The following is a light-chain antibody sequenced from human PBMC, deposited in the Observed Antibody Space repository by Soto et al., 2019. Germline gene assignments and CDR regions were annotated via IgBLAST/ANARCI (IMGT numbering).Light chain of an antibody. CDR3: ASWDDNLRAWV. J-gene: IGLJ3*02. Sequence: QSVLTQPPSASGTPGQRVTISCSGSSSNIGSHSVTWYQQLPGTAPKLLSHRNNQRPSGVPDRSSGSKSGTSASLAISGLQSEDEANYYCASWDDNLRAWVFGEGTKVTVL. CDR1: SSNIGSHS. CDR2: RNN. V-gene: IGLV1-44*01.